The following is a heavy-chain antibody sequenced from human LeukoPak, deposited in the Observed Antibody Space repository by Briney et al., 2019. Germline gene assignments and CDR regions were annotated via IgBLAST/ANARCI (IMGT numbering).Heavy chain of an antibody. CDR3: ARDEVVVTLGAFDI. CDR1: GYTFTGYY. V-gene: IGHV1-69*05. D-gene: IGHD3-22*01. Sequence: SVKVSCKASGYTFTGYYMHWVRQAPGQGLEWMGRIIPIFGTANYAQKFQGRVTITTDESTSTAYMELSSLRSEDTAVYYCARDEVVVTLGAFDIWGQGTMVTVSS. J-gene: IGHJ3*02. CDR2: IIPIFGTA.